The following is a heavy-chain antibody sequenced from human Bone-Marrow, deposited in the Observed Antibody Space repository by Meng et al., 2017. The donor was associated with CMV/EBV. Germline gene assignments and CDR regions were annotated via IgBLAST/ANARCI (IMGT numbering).Heavy chain of an antibody. CDR1: GGSISSHY. V-gene: IGHV4-59*11. D-gene: IGHD6-6*01. J-gene: IGHJ4*02. Sequence: GSLRLSCTVSGGSISSHYWSWIRQPPGKGLEWIGYIYYTGITNYNSSLKGRVTISVDTSKNQFSLKLTSVTAADTAVYYCTRSPRSSSSPFDYWGQGTLVTVSS. CDR3: TRSPRSSSSPFDY. CDR2: IYYTGIT.